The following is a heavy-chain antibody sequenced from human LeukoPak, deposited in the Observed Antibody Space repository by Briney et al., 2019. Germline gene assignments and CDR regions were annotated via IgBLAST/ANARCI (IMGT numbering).Heavy chain of an antibody. D-gene: IGHD2-15*01. CDR1: GGSITSYY. CDR2: IYTTGKT. Sequence: SETLSLTCTVSGGSITSYYWSWIRQPAGKGLEWIGRIYTTGKTDYNPSLKSRVTMSVDTSKSHVSLKLSSVTAADTAVYYCARNVRGGALDIWGQGTMVTVSS. J-gene: IGHJ3*02. V-gene: IGHV4-4*07. CDR3: ARNVRGGALDI.